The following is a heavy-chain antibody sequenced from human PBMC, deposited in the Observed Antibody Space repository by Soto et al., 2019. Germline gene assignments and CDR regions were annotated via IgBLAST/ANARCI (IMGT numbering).Heavy chain of an antibody. CDR2: ISSSGTYI. V-gene: IGHV3-21*01. J-gene: IGHJ6*02. Sequence: GGSLRLSCEASGFTFNDYSMDWVRQAPEKGLEWVSSISSSGTYIYYADSVKGRFAISRDNANNVMYLQMDTLRAEDTAVYYCVRAGHVFDVHYYGMDLWGQGTTVTVSS. CDR1: GFTFNDYS. D-gene: IGHD3-10*01. CDR3: VRAGHVFDVHYYGMDL.